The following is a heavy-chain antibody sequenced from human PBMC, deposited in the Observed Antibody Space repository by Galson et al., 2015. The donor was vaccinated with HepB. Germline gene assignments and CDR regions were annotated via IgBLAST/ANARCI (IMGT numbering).Heavy chain of an antibody. CDR2: ISAYNGNT. J-gene: IGHJ3*02. V-gene: IGHV1-18*04. CDR3: ARVDEMATIAMGDAFDI. D-gene: IGHD5-24*01. CDR1: GYTFTSYG. Sequence: SVKVSCKASGYTFTSYGISWVRQAPGQGLEWMGWISAYNGNTNYAQKLQGRVTMTTDTSTSTAYMELRSLRSDDTAVYYCARVDEMATIAMGDAFDIWGQGTMVTVSS.